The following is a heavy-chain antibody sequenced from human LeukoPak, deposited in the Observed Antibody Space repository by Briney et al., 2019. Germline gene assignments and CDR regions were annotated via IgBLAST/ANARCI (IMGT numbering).Heavy chain of an antibody. D-gene: IGHD1-26*01. V-gene: IGHV3-33*08. Sequence: GGSLRLSCAASGFTFSSYAMSWVRQAPGKGLEWVAIIWSDGTNEKYANSVKGRFTISRDNFENTVYLQMNSLRAEDTAVYYCARASGTGSYILDYWGQGTLLTVSP. CDR2: IWSDGTNE. CDR3: ARASGTGSYILDY. CDR1: GFTFSSYA. J-gene: IGHJ4*02.